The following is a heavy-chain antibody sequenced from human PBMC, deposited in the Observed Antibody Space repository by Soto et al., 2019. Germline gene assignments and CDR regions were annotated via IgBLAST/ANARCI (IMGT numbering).Heavy chain of an antibody. Sequence: QVQLVESGGGVVQPVRSLRLSCAASGFTFSSYGMHWVRQAPGKGLEWVAVIWYDGSNKYYADSVKGRFTISRDNSKNTLYLQMNSLRAEDTAVYYCASIHIAAAGNVYWGQGTLVTVSS. V-gene: IGHV3-33*01. CDR1: GFTFSSYG. CDR2: IWYDGSNK. D-gene: IGHD6-13*01. CDR3: ASIHIAAAGNVY. J-gene: IGHJ4*02.